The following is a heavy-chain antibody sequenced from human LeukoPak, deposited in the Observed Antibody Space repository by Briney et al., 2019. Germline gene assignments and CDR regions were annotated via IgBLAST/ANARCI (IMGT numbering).Heavy chain of an antibody. J-gene: IGHJ3*02. CDR2: IYPGDSDT. V-gene: IGHV5-51*01. D-gene: IGHD3-10*01. CDR3: ARPATSAEGFDI. Sequence: GESLKISRRGSGYSFINFWIGWGRQMPGKGLELMGIIYPGDSDTRYSPSFQGHVTISADQSISTAYLQWGSLKASDTAMYYSARPATSAEGFDIWGQGTLVTVSS. CDR1: GYSFINFW.